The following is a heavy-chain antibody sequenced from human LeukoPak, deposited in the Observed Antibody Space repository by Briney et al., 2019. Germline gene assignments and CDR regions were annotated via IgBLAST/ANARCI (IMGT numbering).Heavy chain of an antibody. V-gene: IGHV4-39*01. Sequence: SETLSLTCTVYGGSISTSSYYWGWIRQPPGKGLEWIGTIYYSGSTYYNPSLQSRATISVDTSKNQFSLKPTSVTAADAAVYYCARGGYIYGLDYWGQGTLVTVSS. CDR1: GGSISTSSYY. D-gene: IGHD5-18*01. CDR2: IYYSGST. J-gene: IGHJ4*02. CDR3: ARGGYIYGLDY.